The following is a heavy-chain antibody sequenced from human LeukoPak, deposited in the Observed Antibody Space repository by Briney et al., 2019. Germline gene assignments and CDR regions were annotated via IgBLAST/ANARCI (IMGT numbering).Heavy chain of an antibody. D-gene: IGHD3-22*01. Sequence: GGSLRLSCAASGFSFRRYSMNWVRQAPGKGLEWVSFISSNSYYIHYADSMKGRFTISRDNAKNELYLQMNSLRAEDTAVYYCARSYDTSAYYFYYYQSYMDVWGKGTTVTISS. CDR1: GFSFRRYS. CDR3: ARSYDTSAYYFYYYQSYMDV. CDR2: ISSNSYYI. V-gene: IGHV3-21*01. J-gene: IGHJ6*03.